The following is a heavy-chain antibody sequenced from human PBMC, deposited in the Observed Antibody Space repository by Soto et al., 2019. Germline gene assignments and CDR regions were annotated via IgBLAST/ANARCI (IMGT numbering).Heavy chain of an antibody. V-gene: IGHV1-18*01. CDR3: GTASELERDDAFDI. CDR2: ISAYNGNT. D-gene: IGHD1-1*01. CDR1: GYTFTSYG. J-gene: IGHJ3*02. Sequence: ASVKVSCKASGYTFTSYGISWVRQAPGQGLEWMGWISAYNGNTNYAQKLQGRVTMTTDTSTSTAYMELRSLRSDDTAVYYCGTASELERDDAFDIWGQGTMVTVSS.